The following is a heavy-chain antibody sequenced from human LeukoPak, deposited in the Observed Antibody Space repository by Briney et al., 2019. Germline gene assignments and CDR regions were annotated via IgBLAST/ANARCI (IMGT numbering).Heavy chain of an antibody. Sequence: SETLSLTCTVSGGSISSSSYYWGWIRQPPGKGLEWIGSIYYSGSTYYNPSLKSRVTISVDTSKNQFSLKLGSVTAADTAVYYCAREGPDEVAIDWGQGTLVTVSS. J-gene: IGHJ4*02. CDR1: GGSISSSSYY. D-gene: IGHD2-21*01. CDR3: AREGPDEVAID. V-gene: IGHV4-39*02. CDR2: IYYSGST.